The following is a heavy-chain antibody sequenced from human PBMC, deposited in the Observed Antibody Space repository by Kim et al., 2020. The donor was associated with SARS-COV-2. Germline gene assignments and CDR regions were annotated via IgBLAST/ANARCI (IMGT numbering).Heavy chain of an antibody. CDR3: ATDLQLRPDY. V-gene: IGHV1-8*01. D-gene: IGHD1-1*01. J-gene: IGHJ4*02. CDR2: NT. Sequence: NTGYAQKFQGRVTMTRNTSISTAYMELSSLRYEDTAVYYCATDLQLRPDYWGQGTLVTVSS.